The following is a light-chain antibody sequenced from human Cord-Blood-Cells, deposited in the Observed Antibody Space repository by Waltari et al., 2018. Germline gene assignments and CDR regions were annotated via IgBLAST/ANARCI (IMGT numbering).Light chain of an antibody. J-gene: IGLJ3*02. CDR2: DVS. V-gene: IGLV2-14*01. CDR1: ISDVGGYTY. Sequence: QSALTQPASVSGSPGQSITTPCTGTISDVGGYTYVTLYQQHPGNAPKRIIYDVSKRPSGVSNRFSGSKSGNTASLTISGLQAEDEADYYCSSYTSSSTWVFGGGTKLTVL. CDR3: SSYTSSSTWV.